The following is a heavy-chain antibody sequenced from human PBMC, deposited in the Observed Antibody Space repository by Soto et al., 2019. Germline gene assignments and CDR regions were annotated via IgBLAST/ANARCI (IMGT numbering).Heavy chain of an antibody. CDR3: ARHYYDFWSGQSGYYFDY. CDR1: VGSISSDY. V-gene: IGHV4-4*07. D-gene: IGHD3-3*01. CDR2: IYSSGST. J-gene: IGHJ4*02. Sequence: QMQLQESGPGLVKPSETLSLTCTVSVGSISSDYWSWIRQPAGEGLEWIGRIYSSGSTNYNPSLQSRVTMSVDTSKNQCSLKLSSVTAADTAVYYCARHYYDFWSGQSGYYFDYWGQGTLVTVSS.